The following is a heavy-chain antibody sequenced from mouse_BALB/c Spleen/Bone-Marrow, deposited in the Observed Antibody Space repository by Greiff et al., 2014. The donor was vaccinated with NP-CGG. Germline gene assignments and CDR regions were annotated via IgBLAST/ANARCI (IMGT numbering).Heavy chain of an antibody. Sequence: VQLKESGPELVKPGASMKISCKASGYSFTGYTMNWVKQSHGKNLEWIGLINPYNGGTSYNQKFKGKATLTVDKSSSTAYMELLSLTSEDSAVYYCVRLYGNYAWFAYWGQGTLVTVSA. D-gene: IGHD2-10*02. CDR3: VRLYGNYAWFAY. J-gene: IGHJ3*01. CDR1: GYSFTGYT. V-gene: IGHV1-18*01. CDR2: INPYNGGT.